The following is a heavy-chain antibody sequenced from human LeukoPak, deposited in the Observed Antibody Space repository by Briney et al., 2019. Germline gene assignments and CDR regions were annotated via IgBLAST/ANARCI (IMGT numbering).Heavy chain of an antibody. CDR1: GYTFTGYY. V-gene: IGHV1-69*13. CDR2: IIPIFGTA. D-gene: IGHD3-3*01. Sequence: SVKVSCKASGYTFTGYYMHWVRQAPGQGLEWMGGIIPIFGTANYAQKFQGRVTITADESTSTAYMELSSLRSEDTAVYYCASQKFLEWLLLDYWGQGTLVTVSS. CDR3: ASQKFLEWLLLDY. J-gene: IGHJ4*02.